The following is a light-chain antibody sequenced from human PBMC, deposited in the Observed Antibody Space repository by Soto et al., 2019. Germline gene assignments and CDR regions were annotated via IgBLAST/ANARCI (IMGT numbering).Light chain of an antibody. Sequence: QSVLTQPPSVSAAPGQKVTISCSGSSSNIGGNSVSWYQQLPGTAPKLLIYDDNKRPSGIPDRFSGSKSGTSATLGITGFQTGDEADYYCSSYTSIRTLYVFGTGTKVTVL. CDR3: SSYTSIRTLYV. J-gene: IGLJ1*01. V-gene: IGLV1-51*01. CDR2: DDN. CDR1: SSNIGGNS.